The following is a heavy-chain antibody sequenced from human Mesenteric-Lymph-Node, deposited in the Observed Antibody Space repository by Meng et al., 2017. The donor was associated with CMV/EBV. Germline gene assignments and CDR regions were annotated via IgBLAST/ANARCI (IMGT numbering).Heavy chain of an antibody. Sequence: QGHRQQWGAGLLKPSETLSLPCPVYGGSFSGNYWSWIRQPPGKGLEWIGEINHSGSTNYNPSLKSRVTISVDTSKNQFSLKLSSVTAADTAVYYCARHQRWLKSEGGFNYWGQGTLVTVSS. CDR1: GGSFSGNY. D-gene: IGHD4-23*01. V-gene: IGHV4-34*01. J-gene: IGHJ4*02. CDR2: INHSGST. CDR3: ARHQRWLKSEGGFNY.